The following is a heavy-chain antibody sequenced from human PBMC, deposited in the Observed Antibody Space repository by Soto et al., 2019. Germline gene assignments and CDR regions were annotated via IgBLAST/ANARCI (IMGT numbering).Heavy chain of an antibody. V-gene: IGHV1-18*01. J-gene: IGHJ6*02. CDR3: ARDRGNMVAIFHHYYGMDV. CDR2: ISAYNGNT. Sequence: ASVKVSCKASGYTFTSYGISWVRQAPGQGLEWMGWISAYNGNTNYAQKLQGRVTMTTDTSTSTVYMELSRLKSDDTAVYYCARDRGNMVAIFHHYYGMDVWGQGTTVTVSS. CDR1: GYTFTSYG. D-gene: IGHD3-3*02.